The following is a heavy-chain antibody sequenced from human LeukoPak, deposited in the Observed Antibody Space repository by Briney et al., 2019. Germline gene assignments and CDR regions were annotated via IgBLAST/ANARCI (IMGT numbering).Heavy chain of an antibody. D-gene: IGHD1-26*01. V-gene: IGHV4-38-2*02. Sequence: SETLSLTCTVSGYSISSGYYWGWIRQPPGKGLEWIGSIYHSGSTYYNPSLKSRVTISVDTSKNQFSLKLSSVTAADTAVYYCARRMGATDAFDIWGQGTMVTVSS. CDR2: IYHSGST. J-gene: IGHJ3*02. CDR3: ARRMGATDAFDI. CDR1: GYSISSGYY.